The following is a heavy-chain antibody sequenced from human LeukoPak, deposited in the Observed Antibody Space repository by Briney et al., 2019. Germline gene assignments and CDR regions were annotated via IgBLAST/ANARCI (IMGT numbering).Heavy chain of an antibody. Sequence: GGSLRLSCAASGFAFSSYAMSWVRQAPGKGLGWVSAISGSGDSTYYADSVKGRFTISRDNSKNTLYLQMNSLRAEDTAVYYCANFGCSSTSCLDYWGQGTLVTVSS. D-gene: IGHD2-2*01. CDR3: ANFGCSSTSCLDY. CDR1: GFAFSSYA. V-gene: IGHV3-23*01. CDR2: ISGSGDST. J-gene: IGHJ4*02.